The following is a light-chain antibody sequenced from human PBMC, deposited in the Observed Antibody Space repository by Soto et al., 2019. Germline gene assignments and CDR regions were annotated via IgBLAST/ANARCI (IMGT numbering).Light chain of an antibody. CDR1: SSDVGGYNY. CDR3: SSYTSSSTRRV. J-gene: IGLJ3*02. Sequence: QSALTQPASVSGSPGQSITISCTGTSSDVGGYNYVSWYQQHLGKAPKLMIYEVSNRPSGVSSRFSGSKSGNTASLTISGLQAEDEADYYCSSYTSSSTRRVFGGGTKLTVL. V-gene: IGLV2-14*01. CDR2: EVS.